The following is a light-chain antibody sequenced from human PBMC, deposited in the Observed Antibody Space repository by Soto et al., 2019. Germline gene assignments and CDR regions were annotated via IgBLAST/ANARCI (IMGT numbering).Light chain of an antibody. Sequence: QSVLTQPPSVSGAPGQSVTISCTGSSSNIGAGYDVHWYQQLPGTAPKLLIYGNNNRPSGVPDRFSGSKSGTSASLAITGLQAEDEADYYCQSYDSSLNGWVFGGGTKLTVL. J-gene: IGLJ3*02. CDR1: SSNIGAGYD. CDR3: QSYDSSLNGWV. V-gene: IGLV1-40*01. CDR2: GNN.